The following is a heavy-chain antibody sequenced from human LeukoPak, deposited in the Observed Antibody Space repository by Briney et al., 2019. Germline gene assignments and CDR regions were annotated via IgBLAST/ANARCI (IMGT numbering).Heavy chain of an antibody. CDR3: ARFSTIVVVPAAIRLDAFDI. D-gene: IGHD2-2*02. Sequence: SETLSLTCTVSGGSISSGSYYWSWIRQPAGKGLEWIGRIYTSGSTNYNPSLKSRVTISVDTSKNQFSLKLSSVTAADTAVYYCARFSTIVVVPAAIRLDAFDIWGQGTMVTVSS. V-gene: IGHV4-61*02. CDR2: IYTSGST. J-gene: IGHJ3*02. CDR1: GGSISSGSYY.